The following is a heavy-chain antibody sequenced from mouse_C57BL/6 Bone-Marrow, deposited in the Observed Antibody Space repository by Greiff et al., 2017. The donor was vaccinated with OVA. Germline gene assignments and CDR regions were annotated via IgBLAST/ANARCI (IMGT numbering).Heavy chain of an antibody. J-gene: IGHJ3*01. CDR3: ARWMKYSFAY. CDR1: GYTFTDYY. V-gene: IGHV1-19*01. D-gene: IGHD2-10*02. CDR2: INPYNGGT. Sequence: VQLQQSGPVLVKPGASVKMSCKASGYTFTDYYMNWVKQSHGKSLEWIGVINPYNGGTSYNQKFKGKATLTVDKSSSTAYMELNSLTSEDSAVYYCARWMKYSFAYWGQGTLVTVSA.